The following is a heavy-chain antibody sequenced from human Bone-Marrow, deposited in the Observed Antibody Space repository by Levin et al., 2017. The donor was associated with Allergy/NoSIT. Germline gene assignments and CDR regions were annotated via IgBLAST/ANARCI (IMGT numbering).Heavy chain of an antibody. CDR3: TTLSVTGPNYFDS. CDR2: FNPEEDKT. J-gene: IGHJ4*02. V-gene: IGHV1-24*01. CDR1: GFPLTDLS. Sequence: GASVKVSCKVSGFPLTDLSLHWVRQAPGKGLEWMGGFNPEEDKTIYAQKFQGRVTLTEDTVSDTAYMELSSLRSEDKALYYCTTLSVTGPNYFDSWGQGTLVTVSS. D-gene: IGHD4-17*01.